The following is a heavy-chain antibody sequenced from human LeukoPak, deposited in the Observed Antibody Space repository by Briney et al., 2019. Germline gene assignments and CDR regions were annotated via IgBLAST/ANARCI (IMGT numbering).Heavy chain of an antibody. D-gene: IGHD3-22*01. CDR3: ARGGGYDAFDI. J-gene: IGHJ3*02. Sequence: SETLSLTCTISGGSISSGYYWSWIRQPAGKGLEWIGRIHTSGSTNYNPSLKSRVTISVGRSKTQFSLELSSVTAADTAVYYCARGGGYDAFDIWGQGVMVTVSS. CDR1: GGSISSGYY. CDR2: IHTSGST. V-gene: IGHV4-61*02.